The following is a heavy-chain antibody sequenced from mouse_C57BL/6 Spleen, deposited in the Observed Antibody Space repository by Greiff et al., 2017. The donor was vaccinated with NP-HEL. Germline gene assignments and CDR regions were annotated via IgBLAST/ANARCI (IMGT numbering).Heavy chain of an antibody. V-gene: IGHV1-81*01. D-gene: IGHD2-4*01. J-gene: IGHJ4*01. CDR2: IYPRSGNT. CDR3: ARGGYYDYDFYYAMDY. Sequence: QVQLKQSGAELARPGASVKLSCKASGYTFTSYGISWVKQRIGQGLEWIGEIYPRSGNTNYNEKFKGKATLTADKSSSTAYMELSSLTSEDTAVYFCARGGYYDYDFYYAMDYWGQGTSVTVSS. CDR1: GYTFTSYG.